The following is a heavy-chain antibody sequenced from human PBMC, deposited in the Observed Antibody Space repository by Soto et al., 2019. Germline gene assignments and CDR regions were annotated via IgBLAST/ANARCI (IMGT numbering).Heavy chain of an antibody. V-gene: IGHV1-69*13. CDR2: IIPIFGTA. D-gene: IGHD4-17*01. CDR1: GGTFSSYA. CDR3: ARDLSATVTTYNWFDP. J-gene: IGHJ5*02. Sequence: ASVKVSWKASGGTFSSYAISWVRQAPGQGLEWMGGIIPIFGTANYAQKFQGRVTITADESTRTDYMELSSLRSEDTAVYYCARDLSATVTTYNWFDPWGQGTLVTV.